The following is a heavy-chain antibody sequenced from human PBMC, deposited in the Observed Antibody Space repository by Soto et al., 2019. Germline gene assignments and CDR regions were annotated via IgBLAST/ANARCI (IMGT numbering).Heavy chain of an antibody. CDR1: GFTFSSYA. Sequence: EVQLLESGGGLVQPGGSLRLSCAASGFTFSSYAVSWVRQAPGKGPEWISSISGSGSTIYYADSVKGRFNISSDNSKNTLYLQMSSLRAEDTAVYYCAKVFYYYDSSGYYYFDYCGQGTLVTVSS. V-gene: IGHV3-23*01. D-gene: IGHD3-22*01. CDR2: ISGSGSTI. J-gene: IGHJ4*02. CDR3: AKVFYYYDSSGYYYFDY.